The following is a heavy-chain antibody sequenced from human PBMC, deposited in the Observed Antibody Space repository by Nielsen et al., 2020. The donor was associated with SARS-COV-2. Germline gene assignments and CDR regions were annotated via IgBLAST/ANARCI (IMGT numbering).Heavy chain of an antibody. Sequence: SETLSLTCSVSGGSIGRSSYYWGWIRQPPGMGLEWIGHVHYSGSPCYNPSLNSRVAISVDTSKNYFSLTLTSVTAADTAVYYCARHLSAYDPADYWGQGTLVTVSS. V-gene: IGHV4-39*01. D-gene: IGHD5-12*01. CDR3: ARHLSAYDPADY. CDR2: VHYSGSP. J-gene: IGHJ4*02. CDR1: GGSIGRSSYY.